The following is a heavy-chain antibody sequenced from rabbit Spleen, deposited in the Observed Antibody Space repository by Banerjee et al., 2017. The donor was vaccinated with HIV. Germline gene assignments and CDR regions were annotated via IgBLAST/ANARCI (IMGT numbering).Heavy chain of an antibody. J-gene: IGHJ4*01. D-gene: IGHD6-1*01. CDR1: GFSFSSSYW. V-gene: IGHV1S40*01. CDR2: IYGGDGTT. Sequence: QSLEESGGDLVKPEGSLTLTCTASGFSFSSSYWMCWVRQAPGKGLEWIACIYGGDGTTYYANWAKGRFTISKASSTTVTLQMTSLTAADTTTYFCARGVANNGDGYDLWGPGTLVTVS. CDR3: ARGVANNGDGYDL.